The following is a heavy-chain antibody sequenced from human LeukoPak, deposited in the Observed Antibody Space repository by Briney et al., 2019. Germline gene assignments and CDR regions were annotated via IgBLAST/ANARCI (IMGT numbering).Heavy chain of an antibody. Sequence: VRVSCKASGGTFISYAISWVRQAPGQGLEWMGGIIPIFGTANYAQKFQGRVTITADESTSTAYMELSSLRSEDTAVYYCAREGYFGSWSYPDYWGQGTLVTVSS. CDR3: AREGYFGSWSYPDY. CDR1: GGTFISYA. J-gene: IGHJ4*02. V-gene: IGHV1-69*13. D-gene: IGHD3-10*01. CDR2: IIPIFGTA.